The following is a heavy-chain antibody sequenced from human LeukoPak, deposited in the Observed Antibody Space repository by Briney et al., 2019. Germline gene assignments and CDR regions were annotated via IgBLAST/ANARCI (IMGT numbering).Heavy chain of an antibody. CDR3: ATLRSRLGELLD. CDR2: ISAYNGNT. V-gene: IGHV1-18*01. D-gene: IGHD3-16*01. Sequence: GASVKVSCKASGYTFTSYGISWVRQAPGQGLEWMGWISAYNGNTNYAQKFQGRVTMTEDTSTDTAYMELSRLRSEDTAVYYCATLRSRLGELLDWGQGTLVTVSS. J-gene: IGHJ4*02. CDR1: GYTFTSYG.